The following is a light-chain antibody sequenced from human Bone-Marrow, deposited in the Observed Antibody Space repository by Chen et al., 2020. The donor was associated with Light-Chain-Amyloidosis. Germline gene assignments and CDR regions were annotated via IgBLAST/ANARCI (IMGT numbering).Light chain of an antibody. V-gene: IGKV3-11*01. CDR3: QHRGGWPPLS. Sequence: EVVLTQSPATLSLSPGERATLSRRASQTISTHLVWYQQKPGQVPRLLIYDASTRATGIPARFSGSGSGTDFTLSISSLEAEDFAVYYCQHRGGWPPLSFGGGTKIEIK. CDR1: QTISTH. J-gene: IGKJ4*01. CDR2: DAS.